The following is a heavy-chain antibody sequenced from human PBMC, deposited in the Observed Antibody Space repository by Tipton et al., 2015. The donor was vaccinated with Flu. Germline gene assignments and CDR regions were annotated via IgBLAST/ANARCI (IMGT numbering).Heavy chain of an antibody. Sequence: SLRLSCAASGFIFGDFWMTWLRQAPGKGLEWVANIKQDGSETDYVDSVKGRFSISRDNAKNSVYLQMISLRAEDTAVYHCARGRDSGHFFDYWGPGTLVTVSS. D-gene: IGHD5-12*01. V-gene: IGHV3-7*01. J-gene: IGHJ4*02. CDR1: GFIFGDFW. CDR2: IKQDGSET. CDR3: ARGRDSGHFFDY.